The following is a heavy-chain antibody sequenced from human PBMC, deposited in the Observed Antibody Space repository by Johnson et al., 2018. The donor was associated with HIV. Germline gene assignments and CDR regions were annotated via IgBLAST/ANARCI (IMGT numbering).Heavy chain of an antibody. CDR1: GFTFSDYY. CDR2: ISSSGSTI. V-gene: IGHV3-11*04. D-gene: IGHD6-13*01. CDR3: ARDSSSWSEDAFDI. Sequence: QVVESGGGLVKPGGSLRLSCAASGFTFSDYYMSWIRQAPGKGLEWVSYISSSGSTIYYADSVKGRFTISRDNAKNSLYLQMNSLRAEDTAVYYCARDSSSWSEDAFDIWGQGTLVTVSS. J-gene: IGHJ3*02.